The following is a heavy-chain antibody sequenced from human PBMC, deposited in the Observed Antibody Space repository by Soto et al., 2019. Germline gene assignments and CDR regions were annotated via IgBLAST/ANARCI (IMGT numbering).Heavy chain of an antibody. D-gene: IGHD4-17*01. Sequence: SQTLSLTCAISGDSVSSSRGAWTWIRQSPSRGLEWLGRTYYRSKWYNEYGLSVKSRITINADTCKNQFSLQLNSVTPEDAAVYYCARWDHDYGYLDVWGLGTTVTVSS. CDR3: ARWDHDYGYLDV. J-gene: IGHJ6*02. V-gene: IGHV6-1*01. CDR1: GDSVSSSRGA. CDR2: TYYRSKWYN.